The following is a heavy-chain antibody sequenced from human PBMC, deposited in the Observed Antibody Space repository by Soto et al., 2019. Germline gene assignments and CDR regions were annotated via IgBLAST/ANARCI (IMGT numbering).Heavy chain of an antibody. Sequence: GVSLRLSCAASGFTFSDYYMSWIRQAPGKGLEWVSYISSSGSTIYYADSVKGRFTISRDNAKNSLYLQMNSLRAEDTAVYSCARDQSVLLGFGERGYYGIHVCGKVPRVTVSS. CDR2: ISSSGSTI. J-gene: IGHJ6*04. CDR3: ARDQSVLLGFGERGYYGIHV. D-gene: IGHD3-10*01. V-gene: IGHV3-11*01. CDR1: GFTFSDYY.